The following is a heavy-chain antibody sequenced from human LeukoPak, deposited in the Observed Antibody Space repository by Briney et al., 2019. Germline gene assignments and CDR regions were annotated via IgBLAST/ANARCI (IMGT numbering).Heavy chain of an antibody. Sequence: PGGSLRLSCAASGFTFSSYAMSWVRQAPGKGLEWVSAISGSGGSTYYADSVKGRFTISRDNSKNTLYLQMNSLRAEDTAVYYCAKGETPSYDILTGSSLAFDYWGQGTLVTVSS. J-gene: IGHJ4*02. CDR2: ISGSGGST. CDR3: AKGETPSYDILTGSSLAFDY. D-gene: IGHD3-9*01. CDR1: GFTFSSYA. V-gene: IGHV3-23*01.